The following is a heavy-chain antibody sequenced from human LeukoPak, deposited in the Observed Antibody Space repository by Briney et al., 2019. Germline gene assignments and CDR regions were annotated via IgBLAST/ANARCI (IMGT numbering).Heavy chain of an antibody. CDR2: ISAYNGNT. Sequence: LVASVKVSCKASGYTFTSYGISWVRQAPGQGLEWMGWISAYNGNTNYAQKLQGRVTMTTDTSTSTACMELRSLRSDDTAVYYCAREQLYGWDAFDIWGQGTMVTVSS. CDR1: GYTFTSYG. CDR3: AREQLYGWDAFDI. V-gene: IGHV1-18*01. D-gene: IGHD3-10*01. J-gene: IGHJ3*02.